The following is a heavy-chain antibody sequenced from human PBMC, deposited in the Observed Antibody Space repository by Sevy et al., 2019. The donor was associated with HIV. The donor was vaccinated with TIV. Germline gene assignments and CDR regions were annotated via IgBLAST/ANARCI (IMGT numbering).Heavy chain of an antibody. CDR1: GFTFSIYA. Sequence: GGSLRLSCAASGFTFSIYAMHWVRQAPDKGLEWVAVISYDGGVKYFADSVKGRVTISRDNSKNTLYLQMNSLRPEDTAVYYCARDLPSAVINPFYHYGLDVWGQGTTVTVSS. D-gene: IGHD3-10*01. J-gene: IGHJ6*02. CDR3: ARDLPSAVINPFYHYGLDV. CDR2: ISYDGGVK. V-gene: IGHV3-30*04.